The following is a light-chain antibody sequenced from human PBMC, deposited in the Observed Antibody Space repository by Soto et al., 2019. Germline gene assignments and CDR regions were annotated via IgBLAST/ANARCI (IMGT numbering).Light chain of an antibody. V-gene: IGLV2-14*01. CDR3: CSYTSSNTYV. Sequence: QSAVTQPASVSGSPGQSITISCTGTNSDVGGNKFVSWYQHHPGRAPKVIISDVSHRPSGVSNRFSGSKSGSTASLTISGLQAEDEADYYCCSYTSSNTYVFGTGTKLTVL. J-gene: IGLJ1*01. CDR2: DVS. CDR1: NSDVGGNKF.